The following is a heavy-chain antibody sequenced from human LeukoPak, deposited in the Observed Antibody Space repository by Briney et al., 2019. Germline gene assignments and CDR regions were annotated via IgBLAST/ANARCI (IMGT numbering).Heavy chain of an antibody. V-gene: IGHV5-51*01. CDR2: IYPGDSDT. J-gene: IGHJ5*02. D-gene: IGHD4-23*01. Sequence: GESLKISCKGSGYSFTSYWIGWVRQMPGKGLEWMGIIYPGDSDTRYSPSFQGQVTISADKSISTAYLQWSSLKASDTAMYYCARQTAMTVVTRNWFDPWGQGTLVTVSS. CDR3: ARQTAMTVVTRNWFDP. CDR1: GYSFTSYW.